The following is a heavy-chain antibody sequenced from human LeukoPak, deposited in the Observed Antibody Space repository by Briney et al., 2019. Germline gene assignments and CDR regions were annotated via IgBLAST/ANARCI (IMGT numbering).Heavy chain of an antibody. CDR1: GFTFSSYE. J-gene: IGHJ5*02. D-gene: IGHD2-21*02. V-gene: IGHV3-48*03. Sequence: PGGSLRLSCAASGFTFSSYEMNWVRQAPGKGLEWVSYISSSGSTIYYADSVKGRFTISRDNAKNSLYLQMNSLRAEDTAVYYCARGASYVTSQWFDPWGQGTQDTVPS. CDR2: ISSSGSTI. CDR3: ARGASYVTSQWFDP.